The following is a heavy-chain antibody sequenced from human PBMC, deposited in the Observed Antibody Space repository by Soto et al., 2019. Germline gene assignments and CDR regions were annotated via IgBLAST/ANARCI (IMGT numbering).Heavy chain of an antibody. CDR2: ISGSGGST. D-gene: IGHD5-12*01. J-gene: IGHJ4*02. CDR1: GFTFSSYA. V-gene: IGHV3-23*01. CDR3: SRGMYSVYETSPLCFDY. Sequence: GSLRLSCAASGFTFSSYAMSWVRQAPGKGLEWVSAISGSGGSTYYADSVKGRFTISRDNSKNTLYLQMNSLRAEDTAVYYCSRGMYSVYETSPLCFDYWGRGPLGTFSS.